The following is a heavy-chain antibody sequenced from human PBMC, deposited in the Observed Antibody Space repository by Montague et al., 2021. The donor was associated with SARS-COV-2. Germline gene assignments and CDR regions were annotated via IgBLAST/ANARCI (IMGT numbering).Heavy chain of an antibody. J-gene: IGHJ4*02. CDR2: IYHSGST. Sequence: SETLSLTCAVSGGSIRSITWWSLVRQSPGKGLGWVGEIYHSGSTXNTPSLKSRVTISVDKSKNQFSLKLSSVTAADTAVYFCARIFSLGYSSDWHPYVFIDYWGQGTLVIVSS. CDR3: ARIFSLGYSSDWHPYVFIDY. CDR1: GGSIRSITW. V-gene: IGHV4-4*02. D-gene: IGHD6-19*01.